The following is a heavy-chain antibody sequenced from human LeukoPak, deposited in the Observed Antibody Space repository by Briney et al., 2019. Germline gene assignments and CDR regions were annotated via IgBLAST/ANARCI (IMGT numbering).Heavy chain of an antibody. J-gene: IGHJ4*02. CDR2: ISGSGTNT. CDR3: TKHSAPVVAAARFDY. CDR1: GFTFRNYA. Sequence: GGSLRLSCTAFGFTFRNYAMSWVRQAPGKGLEWVSVISGSGTNTYYADSVKGRFTISRDSSKNTLYLQMNSLRTEDTAVYYCTKHSAPVVAAARFDYWGQGTLVTVSS. V-gene: IGHV3-23*01. D-gene: IGHD2-2*01.